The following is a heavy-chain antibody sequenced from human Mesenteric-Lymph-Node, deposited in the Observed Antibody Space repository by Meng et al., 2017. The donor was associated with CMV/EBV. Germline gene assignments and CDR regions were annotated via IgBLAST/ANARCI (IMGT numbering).Heavy chain of an antibody. CDR1: GFTFSSYG. V-gene: IGHV3-30*02. J-gene: IGHJ4*02. CDR2: IRYDGSNK. D-gene: IGHD6-13*01. Sequence: GESLKISCAASGFTFSSYGMHWVRQAPGKGLEWVAFIRYDGSNKYYADSAKGRFTISRDNSKNTLYLQMNSLRAEDTAVYYCASSTFTSIAAAGISGDYWGQGTLVTVSS. CDR3: ASSTFTSIAAAGISGDY.